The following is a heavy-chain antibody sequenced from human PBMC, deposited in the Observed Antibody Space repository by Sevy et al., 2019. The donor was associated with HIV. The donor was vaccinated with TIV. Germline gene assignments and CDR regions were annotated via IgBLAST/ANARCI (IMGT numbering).Heavy chain of an antibody. D-gene: IGHD3-22*01. J-gene: IGHJ4*02. V-gene: IGHV4-59*01. CDR2: FYYSGKN. CDR1: GGSISSYY. Sequence: SETLSLTCSVSGGSISSYYWSWIRQPPGKGLEWIGSFYYSGKNIYSPSLKSRVTISVDTSKNQFSLKLRSVTAADTAVYYCASGGPSYYDRSGYYRFDYWGQGTLVTVSS. CDR3: ASGGPSYYDRSGYYRFDY.